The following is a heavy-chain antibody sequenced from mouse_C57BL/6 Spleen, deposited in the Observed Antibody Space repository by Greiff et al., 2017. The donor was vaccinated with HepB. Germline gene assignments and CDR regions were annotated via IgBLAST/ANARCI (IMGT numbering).Heavy chain of an antibody. V-gene: IGHV1-39*01. CDR2: IDPNSGGT. D-gene: IGHD2-2*01. Sequence: EVKLVESGPELVKPGASVKISCKASGYSFTDYNMNWVKQSNGKSLEWIGRIDPNSGGTKYNEKFKSKATLTVDKPSSTAYMQLSSLTSEDSAVYYCARGVTTSYWYFDVWGTGTTVTVSS. CDR3: ARGVTTSYWYFDV. CDR1: GYSFTDYN. J-gene: IGHJ1*03.